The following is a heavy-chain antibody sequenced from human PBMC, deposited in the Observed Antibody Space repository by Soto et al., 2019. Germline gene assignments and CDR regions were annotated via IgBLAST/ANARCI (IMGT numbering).Heavy chain of an antibody. J-gene: IGHJ6*02. Sequence: QVQLQQWGAGLLKPSETLSLTCAVYGGSFSGYYWSWIRQPPGKGLEWIGEINHSGSTNYNPSLKSRVTISVDTSKDQFCLKLSSVTAADTAVYYCARGGFFLKVGGWSYYYYAMDVWGQGTTVTVSS. D-gene: IGHD6-19*01. CDR2: INHSGST. V-gene: IGHV4-34*01. CDR1: GGSFSGYY. CDR3: ARGGFFLKVGGWSYYYYAMDV.